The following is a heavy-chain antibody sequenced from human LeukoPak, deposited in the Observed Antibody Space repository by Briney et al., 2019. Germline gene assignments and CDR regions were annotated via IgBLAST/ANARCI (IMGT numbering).Heavy chain of an antibody. CDR1: GGSIINYY. D-gene: IGHD1/OR15-1a*01. Sequence: PSETLSLICTVSGGSIINYYWSWIRQPPGKGLEWIGYIYYSGSTSYNPSLKSRVTISVDTSKNQFSLKLSSVTAADTAVYYCARVSSQVGTTSQYYFDYWGQGNLVTVSS. CDR3: ARVSSQVGTTSQYYFDY. CDR2: IYYSGST. J-gene: IGHJ4*02. V-gene: IGHV4-59*01.